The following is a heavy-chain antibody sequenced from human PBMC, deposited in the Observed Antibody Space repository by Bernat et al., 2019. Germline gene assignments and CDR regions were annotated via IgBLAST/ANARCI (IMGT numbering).Heavy chain of an antibody. Sequence: QVQLVQSGAEVKKPGASVKVSCKASGYTFTSYAMHWVRQAPGQRLEWRGWINAGNGNTKYSQKFQGRVTITRDTSASTAYMELSSLSSEDTAVYYCARRPFYSSSPSDYWGQGTLVTVSS. CDR2: INAGNGNT. D-gene: IGHD6-6*01. V-gene: IGHV1-3*01. CDR1: GYTFTSYA. J-gene: IGHJ4*02. CDR3: ARRPFYSSSPSDY.